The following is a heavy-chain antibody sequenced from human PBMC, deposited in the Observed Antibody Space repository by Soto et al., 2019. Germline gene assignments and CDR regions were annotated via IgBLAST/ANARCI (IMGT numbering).Heavy chain of an antibody. CDR1: GYSFTSYW. D-gene: IGHD4-17*01. Sequence: PGESLKISCKASGYSFTSYWVAWVRQMPGKGLEWMGIIYPGDSATTYSPSFQGQATISADKSTSTAYLQWSSLEASDTAMYYCARRNDYGNYDFDYWGQGTLVTVSS. CDR3: ARRNDYGNYDFDY. CDR2: IYPGDSAT. J-gene: IGHJ4*02. V-gene: IGHV5-51*01.